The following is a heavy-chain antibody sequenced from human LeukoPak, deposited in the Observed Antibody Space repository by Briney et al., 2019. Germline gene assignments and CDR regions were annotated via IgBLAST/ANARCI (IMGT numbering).Heavy chain of an antibody. CDR3: ARVRDRSSYFYDLDY. CDR2: IHYSGST. V-gene: IGHV4-59*01. CDR1: GGSITSYY. J-gene: IGHJ4*02. Sequence: SETLSLTCTVSGGSITSYYWGWIRQPPGKGLEWIGCIHYSGSTNYNPSLKSRVTISVDTSKNQFSLKLSSVTAADTAVYYCARVRDRSSYFYDLDYWGQGTLVTVSS. D-gene: IGHD3-22*01.